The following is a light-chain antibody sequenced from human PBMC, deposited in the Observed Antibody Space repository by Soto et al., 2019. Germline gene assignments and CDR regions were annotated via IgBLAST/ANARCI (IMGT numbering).Light chain of an antibody. J-gene: IGLJ1*01. CDR2: EVS. CDR1: SSDVGSYNL. V-gene: IGLV2-23*02. Sequence: QSVLTQPASVSGSPGQSITISCTGTSSDVGSYNLVSWYQQHPGKAPQLMIYEVSKRPSGGSNRFSGSKSGNTASLTISGLQAEDEADYYCCSYAGSSTFEVFGTGTKVTVL. CDR3: CSYAGSSTFEV.